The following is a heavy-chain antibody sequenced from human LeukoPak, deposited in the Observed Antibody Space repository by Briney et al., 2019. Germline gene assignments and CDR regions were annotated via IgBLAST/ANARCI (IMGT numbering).Heavy chain of an antibody. D-gene: IGHD2-21*02. CDR1: GGSISSESYY. CDR3: ARGRGGDIGSDAFDI. Sequence: PSQTLSLTCTVSGGSISSESYYWSWIRQPPGKGLEWIGEINHSGSTNYNPSLKSRVTISVDTSKNQFSLKLSSVTAADTAVYYCARGRGGDIGSDAFDIWGQGTMVTVSS. V-gene: IGHV4-39*07. J-gene: IGHJ3*02. CDR2: INHSGST.